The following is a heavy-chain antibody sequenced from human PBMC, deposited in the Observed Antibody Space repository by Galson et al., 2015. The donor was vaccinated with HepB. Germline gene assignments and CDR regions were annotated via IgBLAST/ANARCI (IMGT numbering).Heavy chain of an antibody. CDR3: AKQGGTSCYSGMDV. CDR2: NCGSGGST. Sequence: SLRLSSAASGFTYTNYAMRWARQAQGRGLEWVSGNCGSGGSTYYADSVKGRFTISRGNSKNTLYLQINSQRAEDTAVYYCAKQGGTSCYSGMDVWGQGTTATVSS. CDR1: GFTYTNYA. V-gene: IGHV3-23*01. J-gene: IGHJ6*02. D-gene: IGHD2-2*02.